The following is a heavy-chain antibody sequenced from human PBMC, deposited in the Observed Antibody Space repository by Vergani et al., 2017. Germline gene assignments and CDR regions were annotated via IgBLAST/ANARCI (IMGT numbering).Heavy chain of an antibody. J-gene: IGHJ4*02. CDR1: GITFWKFG. CDR2: ISGSGGST. V-gene: IGHV3-23*04. CDR3: AKFPYYYDSSGYPVDY. D-gene: IGHD3-22*01. Sequence: EVDLVESGGGLAQPGGSLRLSCEASGITFWKFGMHWVRQAPGKGLEWVSAISGSGGSTYYADSVKGRFTISRDNSKNTLYLQMNSLRAEDTAVYYCAKFPYYYDSSGYPVDYWGQGTLVTVSS.